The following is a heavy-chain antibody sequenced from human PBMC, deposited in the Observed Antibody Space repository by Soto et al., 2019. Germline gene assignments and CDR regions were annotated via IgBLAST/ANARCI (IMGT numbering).Heavy chain of an antibody. V-gene: IGHV3-74*01. CDR1: GFTFSNYW. CDR3: ARTQGRDSSSWYLHFDY. CDR2: VKSDGSST. Sequence: GSLRLSCVGSGFTFSNYWMHWVRQAPGKGLEWVSRVKSDGSSTSYADSVKGRFTISRDNAKNTLYLQMTNMDPVDTATYYCARTQGRDSSSWYLHFDYWGQGTLVTVSS. D-gene: IGHD6-13*01. J-gene: IGHJ4*02.